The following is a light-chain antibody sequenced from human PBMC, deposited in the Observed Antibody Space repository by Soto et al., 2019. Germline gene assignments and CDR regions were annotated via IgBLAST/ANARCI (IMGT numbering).Light chain of an antibody. V-gene: IGKV1-39*01. CDR3: QQSYRTPLT. J-gene: IGKJ4*01. CDR2: DAS. Sequence: DIQMTQCPSLLSASVGDRVTITCRASETISHFLNWYQQKPGKAPKLLIYDASSLQSGVPSRFSGSGSGADFTLTISSLQPEDFAIYYCQQSYRTPLTFGGGTKVDIK. CDR1: ETISHF.